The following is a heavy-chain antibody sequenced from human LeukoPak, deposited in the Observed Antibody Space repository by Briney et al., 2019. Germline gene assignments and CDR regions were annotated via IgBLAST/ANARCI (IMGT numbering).Heavy chain of an antibody. D-gene: IGHD5-24*01. CDR1: GGSFSNFY. Sequence: SETLSLTCAVHGGSFSNFYWTWMRQPPGKGLEWIGENIHSGRTSYNPSLRSRATISVDTPNYQFSLKLSSVTAADTAVYYCARGLGEGYPDHWGQGTLVTVSS. CDR3: ARGLGEGYPDH. V-gene: IGHV4-34*01. CDR2: NIHSGRT. J-gene: IGHJ4*02.